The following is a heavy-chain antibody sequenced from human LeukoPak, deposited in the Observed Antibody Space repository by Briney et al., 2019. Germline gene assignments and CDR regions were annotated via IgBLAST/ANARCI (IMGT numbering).Heavy chain of an antibody. CDR2: ISWNSINV. D-gene: IGHD3-16*01. Sequence: PGGSLRLSCAASGFTFDDCAMHWVRQTPGKGLEGVSGISWNSINVGYADSVKGRFTISRDNAEKTLYLRMNSLRPEDTALYYCVKVLLGELSPSPFDYWGQGTLVTVSS. V-gene: IGHV3-9*01. CDR1: GFTFDDCA. CDR3: VKVLLGELSPSPFDY. J-gene: IGHJ4*02.